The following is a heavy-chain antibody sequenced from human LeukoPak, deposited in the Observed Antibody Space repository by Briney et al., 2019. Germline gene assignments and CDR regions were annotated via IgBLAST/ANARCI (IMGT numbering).Heavy chain of an antibody. CDR3: AREYGDYDFDY. V-gene: IGHV4-59*01. J-gene: IGHJ4*02. D-gene: IGHD4-17*01. Sequence: SETLSLTCTVSGGSISSYYWSWIRQSPGKGLEWIGYIYYSGSINYNPSLKSRVTISVDTSKNQFSLKLSSVTAADTAVYYCAREYGDYDFDYWGQGTLVTVSS. CDR2: IYYSGSI. CDR1: GGSISSYY.